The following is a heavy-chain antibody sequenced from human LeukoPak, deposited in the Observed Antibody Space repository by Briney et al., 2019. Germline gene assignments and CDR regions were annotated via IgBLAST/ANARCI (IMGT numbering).Heavy chain of an antibody. CDR3: ANPYSSSH. CDR1: GFTFSSYG. D-gene: IGHD6-13*01. V-gene: IGHV3-30*18. CDR2: ISYDGSNK. Sequence: GGSLRLSCAASGFTFSSYGMHWVRQAPGKGLEWVAVISYDGSNKYYADSVKGRFTISRDNSKNTLYLQMNSLRAEDTAVYYCANPYSSSHWGQGTLVTVSS. J-gene: IGHJ4*02.